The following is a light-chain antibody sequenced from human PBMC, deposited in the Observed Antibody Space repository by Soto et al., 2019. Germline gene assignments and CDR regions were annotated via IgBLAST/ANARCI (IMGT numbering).Light chain of an antibody. Sequence: QSALTQPASLSGSPGQSTTISCTGTSSDVGAYNFVSWYQQHPGKAPHLMIHEASKRPSGVSNRFSGSKSGNTASLTISGLQAEDEADYYCCSYAGSSTWVFGGGTKLTVL. CDR2: EAS. CDR1: SSDVGAYNF. CDR3: CSYAGSSTWV. V-gene: IGLV2-23*01. J-gene: IGLJ3*02.